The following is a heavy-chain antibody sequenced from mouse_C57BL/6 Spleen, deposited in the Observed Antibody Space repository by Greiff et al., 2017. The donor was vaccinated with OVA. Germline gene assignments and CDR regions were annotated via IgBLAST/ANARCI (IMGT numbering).Heavy chain of an antibody. V-gene: IGHV5-6*01. J-gene: IGHJ2*01. CDR2: ISSGGSYT. Sequence: EVKLVESGGDLVKPGGSLKLSCAASGFTFSSYGMSWVRQTPDKRLEWVATISSGGSYTYYPASVKGRFTISRDNAKNTLYLQMSSLKSEDTAVYYCARHRGDYWGQGTTLTVSS. CDR1: GFTFSSYG. CDR3: ARHRGDY. D-gene: IGHD3-1*01.